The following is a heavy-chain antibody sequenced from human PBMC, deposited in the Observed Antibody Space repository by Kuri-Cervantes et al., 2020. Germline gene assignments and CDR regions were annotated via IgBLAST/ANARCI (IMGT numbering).Heavy chain of an antibody. Sequence: LSLTCAASGFTFGDYAMYWVRQAPGKGLEWVSAINWNSGSIGYADSVKGRFTISRDNAKNSLYLQMNSLRAEDTAVYYCARDRYYYDSSGYSEIYYFDYWGQGTLVTVSS. V-gene: IGHV3-9*01. D-gene: IGHD3-22*01. CDR2: INWNSGSI. CDR3: ARDRYYYDSSGYSEIYYFDY. J-gene: IGHJ4*02. CDR1: GFTFGDYA.